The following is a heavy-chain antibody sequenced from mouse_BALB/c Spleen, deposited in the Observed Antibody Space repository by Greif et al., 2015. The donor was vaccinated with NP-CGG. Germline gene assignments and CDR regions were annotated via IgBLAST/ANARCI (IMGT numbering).Heavy chain of an antibody. J-gene: IGHJ4*01. CDR3: ARWDRLYYAMDY. D-gene: IGHD3-3*01. Sequence: EVQVVESGGGLVQPGGSRKLSCAASGFTFSSFGMHWVRQAPEKGLEWVAYISSGSSTIYYADTVKGRFTISRDNPKNTLFLQMTSLRSEDTAMYYCARWDRLYYAMDYWGQGTSVTVSS. CDR2: ISSGSSTI. CDR1: GFTFSSFG. V-gene: IGHV5-17*02.